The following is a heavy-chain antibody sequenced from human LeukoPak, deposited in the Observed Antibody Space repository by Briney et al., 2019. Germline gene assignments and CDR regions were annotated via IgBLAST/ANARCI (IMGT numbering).Heavy chain of an antibody. J-gene: IGHJ4*02. V-gene: IGHV4-59*01. Sequence: SGTLSLTCTVSGGSISSYYWSWIRQPPGKGLEWIGYIYYSGSTNYNPSLKSRVTISVDTSKNQFSLKLSSVTAADTAVYYCASGVKVDYFDYWGQGTLVTVSS. CDR3: ASGVKVDYFDY. CDR2: IYYSGST. D-gene: IGHD4-23*01. CDR1: GGSISSYY.